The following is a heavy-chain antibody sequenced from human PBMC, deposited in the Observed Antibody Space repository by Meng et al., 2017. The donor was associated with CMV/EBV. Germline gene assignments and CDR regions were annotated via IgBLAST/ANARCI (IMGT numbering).Heavy chain of an antibody. CDR2: ISSSSSYI. D-gene: IGHD3-3*01. Sequence: GESLKISCAASGFTFSSYSMNWVRQAPGKGLEWVSSISSSSSYIYYADSVKGRFTISRDNAKNSLYLQMNSPRAEDTAVYYCARDYPLRSYVGYGMDVWGQGTTVTVSS. CDR1: GFTFSSYS. J-gene: IGHJ6*02. CDR3: ARDYPLRSYVGYGMDV. V-gene: IGHV3-21*01.